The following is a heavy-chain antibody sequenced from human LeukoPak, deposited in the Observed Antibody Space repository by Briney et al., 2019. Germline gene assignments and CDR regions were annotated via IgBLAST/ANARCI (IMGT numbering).Heavy chain of an antibody. Sequence: GGSLRLSCAASGFTFSSYAMSWVRQAPGKGLEWVSATSGSGGSTYYADSVKGRFTISRDNSKNTLYLQMNSLRAEDTAVYYRAKDSEVVGATGDYDYWGQGTLVTVSS. CDR3: AKDSEVVGATGDYDY. CDR2: TSGSGGST. V-gene: IGHV3-23*01. CDR1: GFTFSSYA. J-gene: IGHJ4*02. D-gene: IGHD1-26*01.